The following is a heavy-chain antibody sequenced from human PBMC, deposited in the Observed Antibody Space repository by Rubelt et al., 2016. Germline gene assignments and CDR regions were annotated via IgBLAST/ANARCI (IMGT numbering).Heavy chain of an antibody. CDR3: ARGEDNFNY. Sequence: GRIDPSDSYTNYGPSFEGHVTISVDKSVSTVYLQWSSLKSSDTARYYCARGEDNFNYWGQGTLVTVSS. V-gene: IGHV5-10-1*01. D-gene: IGHD3-16*01. J-gene: IGHJ4*02. CDR2: IDPSDSYT.